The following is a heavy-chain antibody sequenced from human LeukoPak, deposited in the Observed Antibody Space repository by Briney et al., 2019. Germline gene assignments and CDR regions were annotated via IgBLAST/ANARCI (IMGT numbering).Heavy chain of an antibody. Sequence: PSETLSLTCAVYGGSFSGYYWSWIRQPPGKGLEWIGEINHSGSTNYNPSLKSRVTISVDTSKNQFSLKLSSVTAADTAVYYCARGRRYCSSTSCYTNWFDPWGQGNLVTVSS. CDR2: INHSGST. CDR3: ARGRRYCSSTSCYTNWFDP. V-gene: IGHV4-34*01. CDR1: GGSFSGYY. J-gene: IGHJ5*02. D-gene: IGHD2-2*02.